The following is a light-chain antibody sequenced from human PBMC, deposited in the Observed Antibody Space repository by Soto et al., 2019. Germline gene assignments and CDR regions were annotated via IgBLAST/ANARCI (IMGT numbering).Light chain of an antibody. V-gene: IGKV3-15*01. CDR2: GAS. CDR3: QQYNTWPPMA. J-gene: IGKJ1*01. Sequence: EIVMTQSPATLSVSPGERATLSCRASQSVSSNLAWYQQKPGQAPRLLIYGASTRATGIPARFSGSGSETTFTPTISSLQSEDFAVYYCQQYNTWPPMAFGQGTKVELK. CDR1: QSVSSN.